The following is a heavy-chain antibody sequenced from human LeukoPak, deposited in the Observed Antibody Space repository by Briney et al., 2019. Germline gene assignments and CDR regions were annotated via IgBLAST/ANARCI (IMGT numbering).Heavy chain of an antibody. V-gene: IGHV1-46*01. CDR1: GYTFTSYY. Sequence: ASVKVSCKASGYTFTSYYMHWVRQAPGQGLEWMGIINPSGGSTSYAQKFQGRVTMTRDTSTSTVYMELSSLRSEDTAVYYCARAAVPWIQLWLLWFDPWGQGTLVTVSS. D-gene: IGHD5-18*01. J-gene: IGHJ5*02. CDR3: ARAAVPWIQLWLLWFDP. CDR2: INPSGGST.